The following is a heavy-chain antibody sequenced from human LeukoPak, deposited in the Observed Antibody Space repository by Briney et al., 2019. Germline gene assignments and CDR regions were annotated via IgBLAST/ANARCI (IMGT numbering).Heavy chain of an antibody. J-gene: IGHJ5*02. Sequence: GGSLRLSCAASGFTFSSHRMSWVRQAPGKGLEWVANIKKDGSEKYYMDSVKGRFTISRDNAKNSLYLQMNSLRAEDTALYYCAKDYSGYAENWFDPWGQGTLVTVSS. CDR2: IKKDGSEK. CDR3: AKDYSGYAENWFDP. V-gene: IGHV3-7*03. D-gene: IGHD5-12*01. CDR1: GFTFSSHR.